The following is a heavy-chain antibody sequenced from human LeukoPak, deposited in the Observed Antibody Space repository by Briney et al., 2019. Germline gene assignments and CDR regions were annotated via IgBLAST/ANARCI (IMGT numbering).Heavy chain of an antibody. CDR3: ARGNAQYDAFDI. J-gene: IGHJ3*02. CDR1: GGSISSGAYY. CDR2: IHYSGST. D-gene: IGHD4-11*01. V-gene: IGHV4-31*03. Sequence: SQTLSLTCTVSGGSISSGAYYWSWIRQHPGKGLEWIGYIHYSGSTYYNPSLKSRVTISVDTSKKQFYLKLSSVTAADTAVYYCARGNAQYDAFDIWGQGTMVTVSS.